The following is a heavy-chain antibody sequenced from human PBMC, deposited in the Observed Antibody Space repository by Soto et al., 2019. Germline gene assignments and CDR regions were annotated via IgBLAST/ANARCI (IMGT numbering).Heavy chain of an antibody. CDR2: TWLEGRGE. V-gene: IGHV3-33*06. J-gene: IGHJ4*02. CDR1: GFSFSSYG. Sequence: QVQLVESGGGVVQPGTSLRLSCTASGFSFSSYGMHWVRQAPGKGLEWVAVTWLEGRGEHYGSSVKGRFTISRDNSKNTLYLQRHSLRVEDTAVYYCAKLSDGSNYGLEYRGQGTLVTVSS. D-gene: IGHD5-12*01. CDR3: AKLSDGSNYGLEY.